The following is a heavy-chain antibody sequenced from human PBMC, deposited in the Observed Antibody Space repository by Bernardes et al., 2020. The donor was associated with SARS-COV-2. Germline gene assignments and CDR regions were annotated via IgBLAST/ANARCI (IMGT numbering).Heavy chain of an antibody. CDR3: ARDGRWPLPALGIRRRYYYYAMDV. V-gene: IGHV3-48*02. D-gene: IGHD3-16*01. Sequence: GGSLRLSCEASGFNFFDYSMNWVRQAPGRGLEWLGYISVIDGTRHYADSVKGRFTISRDDARNSLYLQMDSLGDEDTAVYYCARDGRWPLPALGIRRRYYYYAMDVWGQGTTVTVSS. CDR1: GFNFFDYS. CDR2: ISVIDGTR. J-gene: IGHJ6*02.